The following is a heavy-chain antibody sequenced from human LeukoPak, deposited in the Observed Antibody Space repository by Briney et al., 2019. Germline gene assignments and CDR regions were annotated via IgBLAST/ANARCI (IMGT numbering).Heavy chain of an antibody. CDR2: IYYIGST. CDR1: GDSISSYY. Sequence: PSETLSLTCTVSGDSISSYYWSWIRQPPGKGLEWIGYIYYIGSTNYNPSLKSRVTISVDTSKNQFSLRLSSVTAADTAVYYCARDYAFDIWGQGTMVTVSS. J-gene: IGHJ3*02. CDR3: ARDYAFDI. V-gene: IGHV4-59*01.